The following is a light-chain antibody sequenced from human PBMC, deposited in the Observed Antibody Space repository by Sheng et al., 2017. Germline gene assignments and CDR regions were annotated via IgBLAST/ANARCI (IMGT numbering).Light chain of an antibody. CDR2: KVS. J-gene: IGKJ3*01. V-gene: IGKV2-30*02. CDR1: QGLVHSDGNTY. CDR3: MQGSHWPPQ. Sequence: DVVMTQSPLSLPVTLGQPASISCRSSQGLVHSDGNTYLNWFLQRPGQSPRRLIYKVSNRDSGVPDRFSGSGSGTDFTLKISRVEAEDVGVYYCMQGSHWPPQFGPGTKVDIK.